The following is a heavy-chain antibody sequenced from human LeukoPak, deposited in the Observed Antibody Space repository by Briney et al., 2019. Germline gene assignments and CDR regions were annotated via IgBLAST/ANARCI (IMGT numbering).Heavy chain of an antibody. Sequence: GCALTLSCTPSGFRFTNCAIMGVRPGAAKGREGVALVSYDATKTFYAAFVQGRFTLSSDNAKNTVYLQTDGLRVDDTAVYYCARDSHATGWGHFDYWGLGTLVTVSS. V-gene: IGHV3-30*04. CDR3: ARDSHATGWGHFDY. CDR1: GFRFTNCA. D-gene: IGHD6-19*01. CDR2: VSYDATKT. J-gene: IGHJ4*02.